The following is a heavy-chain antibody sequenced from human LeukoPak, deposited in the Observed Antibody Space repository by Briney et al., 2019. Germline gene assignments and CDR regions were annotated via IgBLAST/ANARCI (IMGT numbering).Heavy chain of an antibody. CDR2: VGYRGTT. CDR1: GGSISSSSHF. CDR3: ARQSYYYESGGYYFDY. D-gene: IGHD3-22*01. Sequence: SETLSLTCTVSGGSISSSSHFWGWIRQPPGMGLEWLANVGYRGTTFYNPSLKSRITISVDTSKNQVSLKLSSVTAADMAVYYCARQSYYYESGGYYFDYWGQGTLVTVSS. V-gene: IGHV4-39*01. J-gene: IGHJ4*02.